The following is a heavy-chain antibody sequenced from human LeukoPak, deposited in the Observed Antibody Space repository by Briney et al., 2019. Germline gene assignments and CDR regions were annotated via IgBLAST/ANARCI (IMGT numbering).Heavy chain of an antibody. J-gene: IGHJ5*02. CDR2: ISWNSGSI. CDR3: AKGEYYYDSSGYKDNWFDP. CDR1: GFTFDDYA. D-gene: IGHD3-22*01. V-gene: IGHV3-9*03. Sequence: PGRSLRLSCAASGFTFDDYAMHWVRQAPGKGLEWVSGISWNSGSIGYADSVKGRFTISRDNAKNSLYLQMNSLRAEDMALYYCAKGEYYYDSSGYKDNWFDPWGQGTLVAVSS.